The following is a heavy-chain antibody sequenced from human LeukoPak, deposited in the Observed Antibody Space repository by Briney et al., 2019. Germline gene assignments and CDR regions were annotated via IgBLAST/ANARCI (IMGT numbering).Heavy chain of an antibody. CDR1: GFTFSSYA. CDR2: ISCDGSNK. J-gene: IGHJ6*02. Sequence: PGGSLRLSRAASGFTFSSYAMHWVRQAPGKGLEWVAVISCDGSNKYYADSVKGRFTISRDNSKNTLYLQMNSLRAEDTAVYYCAKETSRYDILNYYGMDVWGQGTTVTVSS. CDR3: AKETSRYDILNYYGMDV. V-gene: IGHV3-30-3*01. D-gene: IGHD3-9*01.